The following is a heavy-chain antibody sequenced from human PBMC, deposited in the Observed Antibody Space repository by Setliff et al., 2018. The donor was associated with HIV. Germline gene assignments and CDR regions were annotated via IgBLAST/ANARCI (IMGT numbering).Heavy chain of an antibody. D-gene: IGHD2-21*02. Sequence: SVKVSCKASGGTFSRYAISWVRQAPGQGLEWMGGIIPIFGTANYAQKFQGRVTITADESTSTAYMELSSLRSEDTAVYYCARGSVVTRSRGYYYYMDVWGKGTTVTVSS. J-gene: IGHJ6*03. CDR3: ARGSVVTRSRGYYYYMDV. CDR2: IIPIFGTA. CDR1: GGTFSRYA. V-gene: IGHV1-69*13.